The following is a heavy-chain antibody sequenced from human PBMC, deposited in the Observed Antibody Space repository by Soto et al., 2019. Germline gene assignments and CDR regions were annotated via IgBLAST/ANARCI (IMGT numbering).Heavy chain of an antibody. D-gene: IGHD3-22*01. J-gene: IGHJ4*02. Sequence: PGGSLRLSCAASGFTFSSFGMHWVRQAPGKGLEWVAHISYDASNAHSADSVKGRFTISRDNSEDTLYLQMNSLIVEDTAVYFCAKDTYYHDSSGYYIFEFWGQGTLVTVSS. CDR2: ISYDASNA. V-gene: IGHV3-30*18. CDR3: AKDTYYHDSSGYYIFEF. CDR1: GFTFSSFG.